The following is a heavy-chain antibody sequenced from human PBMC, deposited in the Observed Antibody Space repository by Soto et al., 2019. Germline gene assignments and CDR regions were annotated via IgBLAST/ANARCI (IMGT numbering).Heavy chain of an antibody. Sequence: PSETLSLTCAVYVGSFSGYYWSWIRQPPGKGLEWIEEINHSGSTNYNPSLKSRVTISVDTSKNQFSLKLSSVTAADTAVYYCAGGHTRLRFLEWLPPRLDVWGKGTTVTVSS. CDR1: VGSFSGYY. CDR3: AGGHTRLRFLEWLPPRLDV. V-gene: IGHV4-34*01. CDR2: INHSGST. D-gene: IGHD3-3*01. J-gene: IGHJ6*04.